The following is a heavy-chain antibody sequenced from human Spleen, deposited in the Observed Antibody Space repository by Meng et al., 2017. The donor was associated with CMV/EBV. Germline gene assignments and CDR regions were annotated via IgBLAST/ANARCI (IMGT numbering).Heavy chain of an antibody. CDR2: IKKDGSET. CDR1: GFTFSNFW. V-gene: IGHV3-7*04. J-gene: IGHJ6*02. CDR3: ARVHKEYYYDSTGYYYNYYGMDV. D-gene: IGHD3-22*01. Sequence: GESLKISCAASGFTFSNFWMTWVRQAPGKGLEWVANIKKDGSETYYVDSVKGRFTISRDNAKNSLYLQMNSLSVEDTAVYYCARVHKEYYYDSTGYYYNYYGMDVWGQGTTVTVSS.